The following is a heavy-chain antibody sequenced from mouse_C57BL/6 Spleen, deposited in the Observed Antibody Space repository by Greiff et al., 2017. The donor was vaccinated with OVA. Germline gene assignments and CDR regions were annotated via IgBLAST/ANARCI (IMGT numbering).Heavy chain of an antibody. Sequence: QVQLKESGAELVMPGASVKLSCKASGYTFTSYWMHWVKQRPGQGLEWIGEIDPSDSYTNYNQKFKGKSTLTVDKSSSTAYMQLSSLTSEDSAVYYCARRGNSFYFDVWGTGTTVTVSS. D-gene: IGHD2-1*01. CDR2: IDPSDSYT. CDR3: ARRGNSFYFDV. V-gene: IGHV1-69*01. CDR1: GYTFTSYW. J-gene: IGHJ1*03.